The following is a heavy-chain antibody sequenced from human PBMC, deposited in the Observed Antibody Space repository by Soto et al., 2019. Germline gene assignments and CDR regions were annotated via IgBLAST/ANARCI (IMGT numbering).Heavy chain of an antibody. D-gene: IGHD5-12*01. CDR1: GYTFSNYA. CDR2: ISTDDGYT. J-gene: IGHJ4*02. Sequence: QVQLVQSGAEVKKPGASVKVSCKASGYTFSNYAISWVRQAPGQGLEWMGWISTDDGYTNYARDRVTMTKDSSTNTAYMELMSLRSDDTALYYCARDRLHSGYDGDYWGQGTLVTVSS. CDR3: ARDRLHSGYDGDY. V-gene: IGHV1-18*01.